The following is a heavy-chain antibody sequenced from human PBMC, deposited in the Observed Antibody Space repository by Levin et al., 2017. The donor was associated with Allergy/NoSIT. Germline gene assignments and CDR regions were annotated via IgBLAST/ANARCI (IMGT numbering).Heavy chain of an antibody. CDR1: GFTFTTYW. Sequence: GESLKISCAASGFTFTTYWMSWVRQAPGKGLEWVANIRQDGGEKYYMDSLKGRFTVSRDNAQNSLYLQMNSLRAEDTAVYYCARNSGYNSGWYFDSWGQGTLVSVSS. CDR3: ARNSGYNSGWYFDS. J-gene: IGHJ4*02. V-gene: IGHV3-7*01. D-gene: IGHD6-19*01. CDR2: IRQDGGEK.